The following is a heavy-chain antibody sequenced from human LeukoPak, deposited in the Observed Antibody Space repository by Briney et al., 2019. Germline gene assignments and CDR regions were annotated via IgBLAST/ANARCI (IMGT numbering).Heavy chain of an antibody. V-gene: IGHV1-46*01. CDR2: INPSGGST. Sequence: ASVKVSCKASGYISTSHYMHWVRQAPGQGLEWMGMINPSGGSTSYAQKFQGRVTMTRDTSTSTVYLELSSLRSEDTAVYYCARAYSSSSPFDYWGQGTLVTVSS. CDR1: GYISTSHY. D-gene: IGHD6-6*01. J-gene: IGHJ4*02. CDR3: ARAYSSSSPFDY.